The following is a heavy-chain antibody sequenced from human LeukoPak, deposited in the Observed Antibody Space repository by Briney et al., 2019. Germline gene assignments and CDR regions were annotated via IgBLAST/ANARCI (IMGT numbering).Heavy chain of an antibody. CDR1: GGSISSGGYF. V-gene: IGHV4-31*03. CDR3: ARADNLSAFDY. J-gene: IGHJ4*02. D-gene: IGHD1-1*01. Sequence: SETLSLTCTVSGGSISSGGYFWSWIRQHPGKGLEWIGSISSSGSTLYSPSLKRRVTISVDTSKNQFSLNLSSVTAADTAVYYCARADNLSAFDYWGQGTRVTVSS. CDR2: ISSSGST.